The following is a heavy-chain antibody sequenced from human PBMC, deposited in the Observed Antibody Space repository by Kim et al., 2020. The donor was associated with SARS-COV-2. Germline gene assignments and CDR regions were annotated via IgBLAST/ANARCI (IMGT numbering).Heavy chain of an antibody. CDR2: ISSTSSTT. CDR1: GFAFSLYT. V-gene: IGHV3-48*04. Sequence: GGSLRLSCAASGFAFSLYTMNWVRQAPGKGLEWISHISSTSSTTYYADSVKGRLTVSRDNAKNSLYLQMNSLRAEDTAIYYCTRENVWYFALWGGGTLVT. CDR3: TRENVWYFAL. J-gene: IGHJ2*01. D-gene: IGHD1-1*01.